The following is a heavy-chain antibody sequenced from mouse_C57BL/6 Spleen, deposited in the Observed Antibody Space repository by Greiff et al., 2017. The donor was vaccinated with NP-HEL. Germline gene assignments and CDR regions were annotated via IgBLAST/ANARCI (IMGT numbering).Heavy chain of an antibody. Sequence: EVQLQQSGAELVKPGASVKLSCTASGFNIKDYYMHWVKQRTEQGLEWIGRIDPEDGETKYAPKFQCKATITADTSSNTAYLQLSSLTSEDTAVYYCARGATDWYFDVWGTGTTVTVSS. CDR1: GFNIKDYY. CDR2: IDPEDGET. CDR3: ARGATDWYFDV. V-gene: IGHV14-2*01. J-gene: IGHJ1*03.